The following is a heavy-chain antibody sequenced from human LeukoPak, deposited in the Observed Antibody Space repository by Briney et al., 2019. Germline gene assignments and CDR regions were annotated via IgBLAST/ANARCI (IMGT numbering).Heavy chain of an antibody. CDR3: ARGYYYEGVDY. Sequence: GGSLRLSCAASGFTFSSYSMNWVRQAPGKGLEWVSYISSSSSTIYYADSVKGRFTISRDNAKNSLYLQMNSLRAEDTAVYYCARGYYYEGVDYWGQGTPVTVSS. V-gene: IGHV3-48*01. D-gene: IGHD3-22*01. CDR1: GFTFSSYS. CDR2: ISSSSSTI. J-gene: IGHJ4*02.